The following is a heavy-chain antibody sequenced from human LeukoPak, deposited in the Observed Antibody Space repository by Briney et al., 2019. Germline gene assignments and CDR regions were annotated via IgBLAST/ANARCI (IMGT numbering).Heavy chain of an antibody. J-gene: IGHJ4*02. CDR2: IDYRGST. CDR3: ATGIVAIKSRFFDY. CDR1: GDSIRSSSYY. Sequence: SETLSLTCAVSGDSIRSSSYYWGWLRQRPGKGLEWIVSIDYRGSTYYNPYIKSRATISVDTYKSQFPLELTSVTVADTAVYFCATGIVAIKSRFFDYWGQGSLITVSS. D-gene: IGHD3-10*01. V-gene: IGHV4-39*01.